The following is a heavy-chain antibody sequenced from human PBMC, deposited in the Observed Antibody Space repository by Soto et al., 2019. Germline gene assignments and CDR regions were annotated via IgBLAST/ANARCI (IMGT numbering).Heavy chain of an antibody. J-gene: IGHJ6*02. D-gene: IGHD4-4*01. CDR1: GFTFTSSA. V-gene: IGHV1-58*01. Sequence: ASVKVSCKASGFTFTSSAVQWVRQARGQRLEWIGWIVVGSGNTNYAQKFQERVTITRDMSTSTAYMELSSLRSEDTAVYYCAAGSLPLTTSPTYYYGMDVWGQGTTVTVSS. CDR2: IVVGSGNT. CDR3: AAGSLPLTTSPTYYYGMDV.